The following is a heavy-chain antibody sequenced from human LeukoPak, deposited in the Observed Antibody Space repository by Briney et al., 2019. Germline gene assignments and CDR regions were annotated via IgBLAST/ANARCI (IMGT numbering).Heavy chain of an antibody. V-gene: IGHV4-59*05. CDR3: AGEFGELYR. CDR1: GGSISNYY. CDR2: IYYSGST. Sequence: SETLSLTCSVSGGSISNYYWSWIRQPPGKGLEWIGSIYYSGSTYYNPSLKSRVTISVDTSKNQFSLKLSSVTAADTAVYYCAGEFGELYRWGQGTLVTVSS. J-gene: IGHJ5*02. D-gene: IGHD3-10*01.